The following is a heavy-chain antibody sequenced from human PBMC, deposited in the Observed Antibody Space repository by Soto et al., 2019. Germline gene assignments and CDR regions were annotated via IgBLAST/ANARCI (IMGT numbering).Heavy chain of an antibody. CDR2: VHSDGTTT. D-gene: IGHD1-20*01. CDR3: AKDMKYNWNDDDY. J-gene: IGHJ4*01. V-gene: IGHV3-74*01. CDR1: GFTFDYYW. Sequence: GGSLRLSCAASGFTFDYYWMHWVRQAPGKGLVWVSRVHSDGTTTTYADSVKGRFTISRDNARNTLYLQMNSLRVEDTAVYYCAKDMKYNWNDDDYWGHGILVTVSS.